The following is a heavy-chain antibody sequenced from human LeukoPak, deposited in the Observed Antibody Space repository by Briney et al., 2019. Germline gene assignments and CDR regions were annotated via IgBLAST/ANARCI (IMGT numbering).Heavy chain of an antibody. V-gene: IGHV4-31*03. Sequence: SETLSLTCTVSGGSISSGGYYWSWIRQHPGKGLEWIGYIYYSGSTYYNPSLKSRVTISVDTSKNQFSLKLSSVTAADTAVYYCVASVEMATVDQKPVGYRGQGTLVTVSS. CDR2: IYYSGST. D-gene: IGHD5-24*01. CDR1: GGSISSGGYY. CDR3: VASVEMATVDQKPVGY. J-gene: IGHJ4*02.